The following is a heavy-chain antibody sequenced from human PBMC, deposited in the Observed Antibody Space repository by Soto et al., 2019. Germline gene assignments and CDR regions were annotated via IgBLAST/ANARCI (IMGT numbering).Heavy chain of an antibody. Sequence: EVQLVESGGGLVKPGGSLRLSCAASGFTFRSYSMNWVRQAPGKGLEWVSFITSSGTYIKYADSVKGRFTISRDNAKNSLYLQMNSLRDDDTAVYYCVRVRGGAYYFDYWGQGTLVTVSS. J-gene: IGHJ4*02. D-gene: IGHD2-21*01. CDR1: GFTFRSYS. V-gene: IGHV3-21*01. CDR3: VRVRGGAYYFDY. CDR2: ITSSGTYI.